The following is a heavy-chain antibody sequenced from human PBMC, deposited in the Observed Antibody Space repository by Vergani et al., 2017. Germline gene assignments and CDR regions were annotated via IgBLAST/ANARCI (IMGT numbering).Heavy chain of an antibody. CDR2: ISGSGGST. Sequence: EVQLLESGGGLVQPGGSLRLSCAASGFTFSSYAMSWVRQAPGKGLEWVSAISGSGGSTYYADSVKGRFTISRDNSKNSLYLQMNSLRAEDTAVYYCARDSRQQPEHQSDRYYYYYYGMDVWGQGTTVTVSS. CDR3: ARDSRQQPEHQSDRYYYYYYGMDV. V-gene: IGHV3-23*01. D-gene: IGHD6-13*01. CDR1: GFTFSSYA. J-gene: IGHJ6*02.